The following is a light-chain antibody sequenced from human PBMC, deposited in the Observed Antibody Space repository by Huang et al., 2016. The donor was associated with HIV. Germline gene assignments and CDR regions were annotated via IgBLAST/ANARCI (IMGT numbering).Light chain of an antibody. CDR3: QQYDNWPPL. Sequence: EIVMTQSPATLSVSPGERATLSCRASQSVSSDLAWYQQKPGQAPRLLIFNASTRATGIPARFIGSGSGTEFTLTISSLQSEDFAVYYCQQYDNWPPLFGPGTKVDIK. V-gene: IGKV3-15*01. CDR1: QSVSSD. CDR2: NAS. J-gene: IGKJ3*01.